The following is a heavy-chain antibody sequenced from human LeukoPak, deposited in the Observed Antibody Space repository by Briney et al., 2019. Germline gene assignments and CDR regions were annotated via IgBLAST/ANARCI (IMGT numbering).Heavy chain of an antibody. CDR1: GGTFSSYA. Sequence: SVKVSCKASGGTFSSYAISWVRQAPGQGLEWKGGIIPIFGTANYAQKFQGRLTITADESTSTAYMELSSLRSQDTAVYYCARSLGGDHAYYYMDVWGKGTTVTISS. V-gene: IGHV1-69*13. CDR3: ARSLGGDHAYYYMDV. D-gene: IGHD2-21*02. J-gene: IGHJ6*03. CDR2: IIPIFGTA.